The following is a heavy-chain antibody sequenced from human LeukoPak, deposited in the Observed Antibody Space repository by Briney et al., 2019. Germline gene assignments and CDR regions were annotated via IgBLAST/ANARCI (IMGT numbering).Heavy chain of an antibody. J-gene: IGHJ4*02. Sequence: ASVKVSCKASGYTFTSYGISWVRQAPGQGLEWMGWISAYNGNTNYAQKLQGRVTMTTDTSTSTAYVELRSLRSDDTAVYYCARGLLRFLEWLPDGFDYWGQGTLVTVSS. CDR1: GYTFTSYG. D-gene: IGHD3-3*01. CDR3: ARGLLRFLEWLPDGFDY. CDR2: ISAYNGNT. V-gene: IGHV1-18*01.